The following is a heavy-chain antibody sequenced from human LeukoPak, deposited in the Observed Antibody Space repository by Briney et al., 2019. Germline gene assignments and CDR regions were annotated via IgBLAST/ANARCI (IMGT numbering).Heavy chain of an antibody. D-gene: IGHD4-17*01. V-gene: IGHV3-21*01. CDR3: ARSYGDYFDY. J-gene: IGHJ4*02. CDR1: GFRFSSYG. Sequence: GGSLRLSCAASGFRFSSYGMSWVRQAPGKGLDWVSSISSSSSYIYYADSVKGRFTISRDNAKNSLYLQMNSLRAEDTAVYYCARSYGDYFDYWGQGTLVTVSS. CDR2: ISSSSSYI.